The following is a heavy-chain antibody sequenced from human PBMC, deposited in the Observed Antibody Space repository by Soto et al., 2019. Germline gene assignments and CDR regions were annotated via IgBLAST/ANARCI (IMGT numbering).Heavy chain of an antibody. D-gene: IGHD4-4*01. CDR1: GGSFSGYY. V-gene: IGHV4-34*01. CDR2: INHSGST. Sequence: SETLSLTCAVYGGSFSGYYWTWIRQPPGTGLEWIGEINHSGSTNYNPSLKSRVTISVDTSKNQFSLKLTSVTAADTAVYYCASSQSYCALARYSNFDYWGQGTLVTVSS. CDR3: ASSQSYCALARYSNFDY. J-gene: IGHJ4*02.